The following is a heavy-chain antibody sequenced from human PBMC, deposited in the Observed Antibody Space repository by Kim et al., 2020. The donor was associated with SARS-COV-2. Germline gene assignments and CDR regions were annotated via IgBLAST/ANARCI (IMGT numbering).Heavy chain of an antibody. V-gene: IGHV3-30*04. CDR3: ARDQSDVDIVATMWQQWLGPAYYFDY. CDR2: ISYDGSNK. D-gene: IGHD5-12*01. Sequence: GGSLRLSCAVSGFTFSSYAMHWVRQAPGKGLEWVAVISYDGSNKYYVDPVKSRFTISRDNSTNTLYQQMNSLRAEETAVYYCARDQSDVDIVATMWQQWLGPAYYFDYWGQGTLVTVSS. J-gene: IGHJ4*02. CDR1: GFTFSSYA.